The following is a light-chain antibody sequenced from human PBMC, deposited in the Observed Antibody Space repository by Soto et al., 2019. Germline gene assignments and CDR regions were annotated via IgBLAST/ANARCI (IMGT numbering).Light chain of an antibody. Sequence: QAVVTQSPSVSATPGQRVTIYCSGGRSNIGTYTVNWYQQLPGTAPTLLIFRNHQRPSGVPDRFSGSKSGTSASLAISGPQSEDEADYYCAAWDDSLRAVVFGGGTQLTVL. CDR1: RSNIGTYT. CDR3: AAWDDSLRAVV. V-gene: IGLV1-44*01. J-gene: IGLJ2*01. CDR2: RNH.